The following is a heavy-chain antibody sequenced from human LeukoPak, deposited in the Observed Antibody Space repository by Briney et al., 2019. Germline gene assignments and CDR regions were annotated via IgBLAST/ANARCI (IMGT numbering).Heavy chain of an antibody. CDR1: GFTFSSYA. CDR3: AREAGIQLWSFNHLDY. J-gene: IGHJ4*02. CDR2: ISYDGSNK. Sequence: GGSLRLSCAASGFTFSSYAMHWVRQAPGKGLEWVAVISYDGSNKYYADSVKGRFTISRDDSKNTLYLQMNSLRAEDTAVYYCAREAGIQLWSFNHLDYWGQGTLVTVSS. D-gene: IGHD5-18*01. V-gene: IGHV3-30-3*01.